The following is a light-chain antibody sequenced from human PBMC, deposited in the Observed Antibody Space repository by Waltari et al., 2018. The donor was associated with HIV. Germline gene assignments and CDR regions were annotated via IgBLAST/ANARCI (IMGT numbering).Light chain of an antibody. CDR3: SSYTSSSTYV. J-gene: IGLJ1*01. CDR2: EVS. Sequence: QSALTQPASVSGSPGQSITISCTGTSSDVGGYNYVSWYQQHPGEAPKLMIYEVSNRPAGVSNRFSGSKSGNTASLTISGLQAEDEADYYCSSYTSSSTYVFGTGTKVTVL. CDR1: SSDVGGYNY. V-gene: IGLV2-14*01.